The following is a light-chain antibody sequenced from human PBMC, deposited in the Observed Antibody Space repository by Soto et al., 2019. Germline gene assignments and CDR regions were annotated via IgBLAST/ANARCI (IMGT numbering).Light chain of an antibody. CDR2: GAS. CDR1: QSVSRSY. V-gene: IGKV3-20*01. Sequence: EIVLTQSPGTLSLSPEERATLSCRATQSVSRSYLAWYQQKPGQAPRLLIYGASSRATGIPDRFSGSGSGTDFTLTISRLEPEDFAVYYCQQYGSSSWTFGQGTKVDIK. CDR3: QQYGSSSWT. J-gene: IGKJ1*01.